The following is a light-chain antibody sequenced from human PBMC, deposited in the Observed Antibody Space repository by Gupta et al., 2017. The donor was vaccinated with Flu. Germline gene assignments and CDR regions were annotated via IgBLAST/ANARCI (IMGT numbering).Light chain of an antibody. Sequence: QSALTQPASASGSPGQSITISCSGTSSDVGGYNSVSWYQQYPGKAPKLMIYEVTNRPSGVSDRFSGSKSGNTASLTISGLQAEDEADYYCSSYTSSSTSWVFGGGTKLTVL. CDR3: SSYTSSSTSWV. V-gene: IGLV2-14*01. J-gene: IGLJ3*02. CDR2: EVT. CDR1: SSDVGGYNS.